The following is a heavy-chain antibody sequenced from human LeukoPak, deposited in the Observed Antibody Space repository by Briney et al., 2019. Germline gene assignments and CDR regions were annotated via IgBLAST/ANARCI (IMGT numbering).Heavy chain of an antibody. CDR3: ARYVEAGYYASGGRGFDP. CDR1: GDSISNSY. CDR2: IYYSGST. D-gene: IGHD3-10*01. J-gene: IGHJ5*02. V-gene: IGHV4-59*08. Sequence: SETLSLTCTVSGDSISNSYWSWIRQPPGKGLEWIGYIYYSGSTDSNPSLRSRVTLSLDTSTNQFSLKLSSVTAADTAIYYCARYVEAGYYASGGRGFDPWGQGTLVTVSS.